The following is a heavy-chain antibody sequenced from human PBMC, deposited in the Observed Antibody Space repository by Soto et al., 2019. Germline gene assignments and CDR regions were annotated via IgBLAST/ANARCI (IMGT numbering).Heavy chain of an antibody. CDR1: GFTFDDYA. CDR3: TKDDGESGWFLDY. V-gene: IGHV3-9*01. D-gene: IGHD6-19*01. J-gene: IGHJ4*02. CDR2: ISWNSGNI. Sequence: EVQLVESGGGLVQPGRSLRLSCAASGFTFDDYAMHWVRQAPGKGLEWVSGISWNSGNIGYADSVKGRFTISRDNARNSLYLQMNSLRTEDTALYYCTKDDGESGWFLDYWGQGTLVTVSS.